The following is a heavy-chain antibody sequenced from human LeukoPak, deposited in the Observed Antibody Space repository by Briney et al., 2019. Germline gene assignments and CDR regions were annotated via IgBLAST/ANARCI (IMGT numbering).Heavy chain of an antibody. CDR3: ARGQDFWSGYFANYYYYGMDV. D-gene: IGHD3-3*01. V-gene: IGHV3-7*03. J-gene: IGHJ6*02. CDR1: GFTFSSHW. Sequence: AGGSLRLSCAASGFTFSSHWMTWVRQAPGKGLEWVANIKEDGTRKNYMDSVKGRFTISRDNAKNSLYLQMNSLRAEDTAMYYCARGQDFWSGYFANYYYYGMDVWGQGTTVTVSS. CDR2: IKEDGTRK.